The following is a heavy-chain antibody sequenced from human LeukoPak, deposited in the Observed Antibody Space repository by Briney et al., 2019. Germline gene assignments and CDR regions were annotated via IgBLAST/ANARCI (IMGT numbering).Heavy chain of an antibody. CDR3: ARGPGRGAFDI. Sequence: SETLSLTCTVSGGSISSYYWNWLRQPPGKGLEWIGYIYYSGSTNYNPSLKSRVTTSVDTSKNQFSLKLSSVTAADTAVYYCARGPGRGAFDIWGQGTMVTVSS. D-gene: IGHD3-10*01. CDR1: GGSISSYY. V-gene: IGHV4-59*12. CDR2: IYYSGST. J-gene: IGHJ3*02.